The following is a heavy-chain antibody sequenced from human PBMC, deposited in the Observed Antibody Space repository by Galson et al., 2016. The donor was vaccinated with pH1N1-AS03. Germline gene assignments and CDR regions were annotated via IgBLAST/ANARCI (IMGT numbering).Heavy chain of an antibody. CDR2: IIPIFGTR. Sequence: SVKVSCKASGGTFGSYAVSWVRQAPGQGLEWKGGIIPIFGTRHYAQRFQGRVTITADESTTTASMELSSLRFEDTAMYYCARDVSGSYGLDYWGQGTQVTVSS. CDR1: GGTFGSYA. D-gene: IGHD1-26*01. CDR3: ARDVSGSYGLDY. J-gene: IGHJ4*02. V-gene: IGHV1-69*13.